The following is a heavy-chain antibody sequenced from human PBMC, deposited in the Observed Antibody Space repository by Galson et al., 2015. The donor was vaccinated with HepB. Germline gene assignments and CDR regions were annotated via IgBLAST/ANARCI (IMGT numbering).Heavy chain of an antibody. D-gene: IGHD6-19*01. J-gene: IGHJ5*01. V-gene: IGHV3-30*04. CDR1: GFTFSAYT. Sequence: SLRLSCAASGFTFSAYTIHWVRQAPGKGLEWVALISNDGSNKYYADSVKGRYTISRANSKNTVYLQMNSVRPEDTAIYYCAREEYSSGWYGSALGNWFDSWGQGTLVTVSS. CDR3: AREEYSSGWYGSALGNWFDS. CDR2: ISNDGSNK.